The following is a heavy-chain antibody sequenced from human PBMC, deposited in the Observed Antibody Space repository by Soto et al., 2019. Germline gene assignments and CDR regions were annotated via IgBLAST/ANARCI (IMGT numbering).Heavy chain of an antibody. CDR2: IDPSDSQT. CDR1: VYSFAGYW. D-gene: IGHD5-18*01. J-gene: IGHJ4*02. CDR3: ARQIYGSDTGPNFQYYFDS. Sequence: GESLKISCKGSVYSFAGYWITWVRQKPGKGLEWMGRIDPSDSQTYYSPSFRGHVTISVTKSITTVFLQWSSLRASDTAMYYCARQIYGSDTGPNFQYYFDSWGQESLGTVAS. V-gene: IGHV5-10-1*01.